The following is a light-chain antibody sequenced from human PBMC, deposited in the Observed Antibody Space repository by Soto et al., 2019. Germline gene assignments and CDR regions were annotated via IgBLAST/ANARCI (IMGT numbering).Light chain of an antibody. J-gene: IGKJ4*01. CDR1: QSVSSGY. V-gene: IGKV3-20*01. CDR2: GAS. CDR3: QQYGSSPIT. Sequence: EIVLTQSPGTQSLSPGQRATLSCRASQSVSSGYLAWYQLRPGQAPRLLIYGASSRATGIPDRFSGSGSGTDFTLTISRLEPEDFAVYYCQQYGSSPITFGGGTKVEIK.